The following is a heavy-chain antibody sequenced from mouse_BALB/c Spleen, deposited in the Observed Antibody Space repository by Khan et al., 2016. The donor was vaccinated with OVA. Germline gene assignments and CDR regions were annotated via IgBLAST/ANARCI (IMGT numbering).Heavy chain of an antibody. CDR1: GYTFTSYT. D-gene: IGHD2-14*01. Sequence: QVQLKESGAELARPGASVKMSCKASGYTFTSYTMHWVKQRPGQGLEWIGYINPRNGYTNYNQKFKDKATLTADKSSSTAYMQLSSLTSEDSAVYYCARRTTGYAMDYWGQGTSVTVSS. CDR2: INPRNGYT. V-gene: IGHV1-4*01. J-gene: IGHJ4*01. CDR3: ARRTTGYAMDY.